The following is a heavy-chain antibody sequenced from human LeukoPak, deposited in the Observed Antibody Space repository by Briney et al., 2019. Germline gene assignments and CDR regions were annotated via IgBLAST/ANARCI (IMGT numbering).Heavy chain of an antibody. CDR1: GGSISSYY. Sequence: SETLSLTCTVSGGSISSYYWSWIRQPPGKGLEWIGYIYYSGSTNYNPSLKSRVTISVDTSKNQFSLKLSSVTAADTAAYYCASNYYGSGSLDYWGQGNLVTVSS. CDR2: IYYSGST. J-gene: IGHJ4*02. D-gene: IGHD3-10*01. V-gene: IGHV4-59*08. CDR3: ASNYYGSGSLDY.